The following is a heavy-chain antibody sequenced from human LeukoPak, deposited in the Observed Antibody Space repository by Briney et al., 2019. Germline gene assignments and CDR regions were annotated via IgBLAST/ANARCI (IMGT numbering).Heavy chain of an antibody. Sequence: ASVKVSCKASGYSFTSHYMHWVRQAPGQGLEWLGLINPSGSSTLYAQKFQGRVTITRDTSASTAYMELSSLRSEDMAVYYCARENYDFWSGYWFDPWGQGTLVTVSS. V-gene: IGHV1-46*01. D-gene: IGHD3-3*01. CDR2: INPSGSST. J-gene: IGHJ5*02. CDR3: ARENYDFWSGYWFDP. CDR1: GYSFTSHY.